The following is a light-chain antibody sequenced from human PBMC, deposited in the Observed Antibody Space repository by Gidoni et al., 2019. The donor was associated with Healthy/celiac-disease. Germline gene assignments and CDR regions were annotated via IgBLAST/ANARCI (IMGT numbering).Light chain of an antibody. Sequence: EIVMTQSPLCLPVTPGEPASISCRSSQSLLHSNGYNYLDWYLQKPGQSPQLLIYLGSNRASGVPDRFSGSGSGTDFTLKISRVEAEDVGVYYCMQALQTPRTFGQGTKVEIK. J-gene: IGKJ1*01. CDR2: LGS. V-gene: IGKV2-28*01. CDR1: QSLLHSNGYNY. CDR3: MQALQTPRT.